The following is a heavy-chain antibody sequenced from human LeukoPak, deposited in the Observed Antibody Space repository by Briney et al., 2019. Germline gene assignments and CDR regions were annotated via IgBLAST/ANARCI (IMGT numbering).Heavy chain of an antibody. CDR3: ARDLEWELPI. J-gene: IGHJ4*02. CDR1: GYSISSGYY. V-gene: IGHV4-38-2*02. Sequence: SDTLSLTCTVSGYSISSGYYWGWIRPPPGKGLEWIGSIFHSGSTYYNPSLKGRVTISVDTSKEQFSLNLTSVTAADTAVYYCARDLEWELPIWGQGTLVTVSS. D-gene: IGHD1-26*01. CDR2: IFHSGST.